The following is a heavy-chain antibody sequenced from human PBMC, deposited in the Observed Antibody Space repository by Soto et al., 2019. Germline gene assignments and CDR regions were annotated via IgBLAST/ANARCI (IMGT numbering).Heavy chain of an antibody. CDR1: GGSFSGYY. CDR2: INHGGNS. D-gene: IGHD3-3*01. J-gene: IGHJ4*02. CDR3: ARGIFVIGVDQRAAPDKYHFDA. V-gene: IGHV4-34*01. Sequence: PSETLSLTCAAYGGSFSGYYLTWVRQPPGKGLEWIGEINHGGNSNYNPSLMSRVTIAVDTSKNQFSLKLRSVAAADTAAYVCARGIFVIGVDQRAAPDKYHFDAWGQGTLVTVSS.